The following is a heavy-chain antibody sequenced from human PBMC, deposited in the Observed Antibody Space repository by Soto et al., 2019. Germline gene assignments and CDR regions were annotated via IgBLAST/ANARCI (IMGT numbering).Heavy chain of an antibody. D-gene: IGHD6-25*01. Sequence: SETLSLTYTVSGGSISSGGYYWSWIRQHPGKGLEWIGYIYYSGSTYYNPSLKSRVTISVDTSKNQFSLKLSSVTAADTAVYYCARETSVWVRSGAYYFDYWGQGTLVTVSS. CDR2: IYYSGST. CDR1: GGSISSGGYY. V-gene: IGHV4-31*03. CDR3: ARETSVWVRSGAYYFDY. J-gene: IGHJ4*02.